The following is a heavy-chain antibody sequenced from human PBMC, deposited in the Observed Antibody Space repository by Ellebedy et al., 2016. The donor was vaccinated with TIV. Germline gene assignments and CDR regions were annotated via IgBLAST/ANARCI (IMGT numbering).Heavy chain of an antibody. CDR3: ARVFGLQPYYMDV. CDR1: GGSISSYY. J-gene: IGHJ6*03. D-gene: IGHD3-10*01. Sequence: SETLSLXCTVSGGSISSYYWSWIRQPPGKGLEWIGYIYYSGSTNYNPSLKSRVTISVDTSKNQFSLKLSSVTAADTAVYYCARVFGLQPYYMDVWGKGTTVTVSS. V-gene: IGHV4-59*13. CDR2: IYYSGST.